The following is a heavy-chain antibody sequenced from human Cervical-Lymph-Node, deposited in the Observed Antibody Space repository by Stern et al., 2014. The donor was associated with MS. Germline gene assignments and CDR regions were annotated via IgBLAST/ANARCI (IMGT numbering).Heavy chain of an antibody. V-gene: IGHV1-46*01. CDR3: AGGHTFDY. CDR2: INPSGGSA. J-gene: IGHJ4*02. Sequence: VHLVESGAEVKKPGASVKVSCKTSGYTFARYYMHWVRQAPGQGLEWMGIINPSGGSASYAQKFQGRVTMTRDTSTSTLYMELTSLTSDDTAVYYCAGGHTFDYWDQGTLVTVSS. D-gene: IGHD6-25*01. CDR1: GYTFARYY.